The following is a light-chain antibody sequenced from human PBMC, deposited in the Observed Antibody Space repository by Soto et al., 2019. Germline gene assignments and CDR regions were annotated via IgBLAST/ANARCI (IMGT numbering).Light chain of an antibody. CDR1: LPISNY. CDR3: HKHMSASLT. J-gene: IGKJ4*01. Sequence: DIQMTQSPSSLSASVGDRVTITCRASLPISNYLACYQQKPGKIPNLLIYAASTLQAGFPSRLRGSGSGTDFTLTILSLKTQVCAADYCHKHMSASLTFGGETTVQIK. V-gene: IGKV1-27*01. CDR2: AAS.